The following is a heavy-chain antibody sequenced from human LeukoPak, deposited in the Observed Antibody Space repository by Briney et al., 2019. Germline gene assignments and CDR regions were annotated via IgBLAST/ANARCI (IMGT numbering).Heavy chain of an antibody. CDR2: ISGSGGST. CDR1: GFTFSSAA. CDR3: AKDRDPSGYYTYFDY. V-gene: IGHV3-23*01. J-gene: IGHJ4*02. Sequence: GGSLRLSCEASGFTFSSAAMTWVRQAPGKGLEWVSAISGSGGSTYYADSVKGRFTTSRDNSKNTLYLQMNSLRAEDTAVYFCAKDRDPSGYYTYFDYWGQGTLVTVSS. D-gene: IGHD3-3*01.